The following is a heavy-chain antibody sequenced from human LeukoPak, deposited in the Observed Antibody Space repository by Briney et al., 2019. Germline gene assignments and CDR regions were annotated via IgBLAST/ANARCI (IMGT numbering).Heavy chain of an antibody. J-gene: IGHJ6*02. CDR1: GASIRSHF. D-gene: IGHD5-18*01. CDR3: AGLAKDLKRTAMVIGDDYYGIDV. CDR2: MYNSGRT. V-gene: IGHV4-59*08. Sequence: SETLSLTCIVSGASIRSHFWSWIRRPPGKALEWIGHMYNSGRTNYNPSLKSRVTISVDTSKNQFSLKLSSVTAADTAVYYCAGLAKDLKRTAMVIGDDYYGIDVWGQGTTVTVSS.